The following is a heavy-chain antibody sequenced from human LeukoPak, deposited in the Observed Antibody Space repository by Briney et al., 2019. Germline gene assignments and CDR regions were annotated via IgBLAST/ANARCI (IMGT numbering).Heavy chain of an antibody. CDR3: AKEWTGSSRGFDY. CDR2: INHSGST. Sequence: SETLSLTCAVYGGSFSGYYWSWIRQPPGKGLEWIGEINHSGSTNYNPSLKSRVTMSVDTSKNHFSLKLKSVTAADTAVYYCAKEWTGSSRGFDYWGQGTLVTVSS. V-gene: IGHV4-34*01. D-gene: IGHD1-26*01. J-gene: IGHJ4*02. CDR1: GGSFSGYY.